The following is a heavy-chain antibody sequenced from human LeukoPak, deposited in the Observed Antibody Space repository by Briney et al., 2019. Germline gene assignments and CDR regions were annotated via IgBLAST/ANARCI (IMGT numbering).Heavy chain of an antibody. V-gene: IGHV1-69*04. J-gene: IGHJ6*02. Sequence: SVKVSCKASGGTYSSYAINWVRQAPEQGLEWMGRIIPMIGALKYAQKFQDRVTITADKSTSTAYMEVNSLKSEDTAVYYCARDQKVGATPYFGMDVWGRGTTVTVSS. D-gene: IGHD1-26*01. CDR1: GGTYSSYA. CDR3: ARDQKVGATPYFGMDV. CDR2: IIPMIGAL.